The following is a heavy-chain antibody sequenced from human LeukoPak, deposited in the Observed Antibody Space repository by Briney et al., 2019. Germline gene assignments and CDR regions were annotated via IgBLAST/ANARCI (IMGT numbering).Heavy chain of an antibody. V-gene: IGHV3-74*01. CDR3: ARSVSGRYGFFDY. CDR1: GFTLSNHW. D-gene: IGHD1-26*01. CDR2: ISPDGRRS. J-gene: IGHJ4*02. Sequence: GALRLSCEGSGFTLSNHWMHWVRQVPGKGLVWVSRISPDGRRSSYGDSVDGRFTISRYNARDTVYLQMTSLRAEDTAVYHCARSVSGRYGFFDYWGQGTLVTVSS.